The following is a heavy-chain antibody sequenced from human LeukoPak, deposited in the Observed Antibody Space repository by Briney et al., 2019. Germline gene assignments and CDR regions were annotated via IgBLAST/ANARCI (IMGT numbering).Heavy chain of an antibody. CDR3: ARPDPPLILEWPAPYFDY. D-gene: IGHD3-3*01. CDR1: GFTFSSYA. CDR2: ISGSGGST. J-gene: IGHJ4*02. V-gene: IGHV3-23*01. Sequence: GGSPRLSCAASGFTFSSYAMSWVRQPPGKGLEWVSAISGSGGSTYYADSVKGRFTISRDNSKNTLYLQMNSLRAEDTAVYYCARPDPPLILEWPAPYFDYWGQGTLVTVSS.